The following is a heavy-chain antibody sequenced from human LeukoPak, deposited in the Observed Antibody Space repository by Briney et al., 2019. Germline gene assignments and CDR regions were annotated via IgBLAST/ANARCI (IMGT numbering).Heavy chain of an antibody. V-gene: IGHV4-34*01. CDR3: ASNACSGGSCYERSFDY. Sequence: SETLSLTCAVYGGSFSGYYRSWIRQPPGKGLEWIGEINHSGSTNYNPSLKSRVTISVDTSKNQFSLKLSSVTAADTAVYYCASNACSGGSCYERSFDYWGQGTLVTVSS. CDR2: INHSGST. D-gene: IGHD2-15*01. CDR1: GGSFSGYY. J-gene: IGHJ4*02.